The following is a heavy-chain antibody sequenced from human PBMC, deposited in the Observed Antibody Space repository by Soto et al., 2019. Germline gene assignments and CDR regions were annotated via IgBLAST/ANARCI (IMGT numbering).Heavy chain of an antibody. J-gene: IGHJ4*02. CDR3: ARGRSITIFGVVIVSGGKYDY. D-gene: IGHD3-3*01. Sequence: PSETLSLTCAVYGGSFSGYYWSWIRQHPGKGLEWIGEINHSGSTNYNPSLKSRVTISVDTSKNQFSLKLSSVTAADTAVYYCARGRSITIFGVVIVSGGKYDYWGQGTLVTVSS. V-gene: IGHV4-34*01. CDR2: INHSGST. CDR1: GGSFSGYY.